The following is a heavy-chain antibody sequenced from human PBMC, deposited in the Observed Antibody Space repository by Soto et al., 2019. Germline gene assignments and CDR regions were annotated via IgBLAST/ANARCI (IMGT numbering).Heavy chain of an antibody. J-gene: IGHJ6*02. V-gene: IGHV1-8*01. CDR2: MNPNSCNT. Sequence: SXKVSFKASGYTXTRYDIDLVRQATGQGLEWMGWMNPNSCNTGYAQKFKGRVTMTSKTSISTAYMELSSLRSEETAVYYCARHDFWSAYTHSSMDVCGQGTTVTVS. CDR1: GYTXTRYD. D-gene: IGHD3-3*01. CDR3: ARHDFWSAYTHSSMDV.